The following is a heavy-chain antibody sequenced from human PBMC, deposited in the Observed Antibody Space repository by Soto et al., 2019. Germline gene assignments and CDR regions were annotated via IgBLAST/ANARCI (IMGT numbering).Heavy chain of an antibody. Sequence: EVQLVDSGGGLVQPGGSLRLSCAASGFTFSSYSMIWVRQAPGKGLEWVSYISSGSSTIYYADSVKGRFTVSRDNAKNSLYLQMNSLRDVDTAVYYCTRVRQLGLDYWGQGTLVTVSS. V-gene: IGHV3-48*02. CDR3: TRVRQLGLDY. CDR2: ISSGSSTI. CDR1: GFTFSSYS. D-gene: IGHD1-1*01. J-gene: IGHJ4*02.